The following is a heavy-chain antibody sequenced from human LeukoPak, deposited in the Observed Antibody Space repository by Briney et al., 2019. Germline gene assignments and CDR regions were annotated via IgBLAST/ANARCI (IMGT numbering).Heavy chain of an antibody. Sequence: TLSLTCTVSGGSISSSSYYWGWIRQPPGKGLEWIGSIYYSGSTYYNPSLKSRVTISVGTSKNQFSLKLSSVTAADTAVYYCARAWGSSGPPRGDSPFDYWGQGTLVTVSS. V-gene: IGHV4-39*07. CDR3: ARAWGSSGPPRGDSPFDY. J-gene: IGHJ4*02. D-gene: IGHD6-19*01. CDR2: IYYSGST. CDR1: GGSISSSSYY.